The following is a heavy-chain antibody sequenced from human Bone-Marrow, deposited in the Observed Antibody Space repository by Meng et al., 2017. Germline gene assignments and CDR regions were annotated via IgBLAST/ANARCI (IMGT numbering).Heavy chain of an antibody. CDR1: GYTFTSYG. J-gene: IGHJ4*02. V-gene: IGHV1-18*01. Sequence: QVQLVQPGHGVTQPWAAVKVSCKASGYTFTSYGIRWVRQPPGKGHEWMGWISAYNGNTNYAQKLQGRVTMTKDTSKSTAYMELRSLGSDDTAVYYCARGALRHSEGDYWGQGTLVTVSS. CDR3: ARGALRHSEGDY. D-gene: IGHD1-26*01. CDR2: ISAYNGNT.